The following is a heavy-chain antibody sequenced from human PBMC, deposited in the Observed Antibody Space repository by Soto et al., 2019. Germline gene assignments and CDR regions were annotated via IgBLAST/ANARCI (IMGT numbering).Heavy chain of an antibody. CDR2: INHSGST. CDR1: GGSFSGYY. CDR3: ARDKITGLFDY. V-gene: IGHV4-34*01. J-gene: IGHJ4*02. D-gene: IGHD2-8*02. Sequence: QVQLQQWGAGLLKPSETLSLTCAFYGGSFSGYYWTWIRQPPGTGLEWIGEINHSGSTNYNPSLKSRVTISVDTSKNQFSLKLTSVTAADKAVYYCARDKITGLFDYWGQGTLVTVSS.